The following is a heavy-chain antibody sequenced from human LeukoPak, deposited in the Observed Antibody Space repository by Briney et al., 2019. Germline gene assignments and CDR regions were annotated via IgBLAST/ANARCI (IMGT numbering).Heavy chain of an antibody. V-gene: IGHV4-34*01. CDR2: INHRGST. J-gene: IGHJ4*02. CDR3: ARAGGTGYSSGWYDY. D-gene: IGHD6-19*01. CDR1: GGSFSGYY. Sequence: SETLSLTCAVYGGSFSGYYWSWIRQPPGKGLEWIGEINHRGSTNYNPSLKSRVTISVDTSKNQFSLKLSSVTAADTAVYYCARAGGTGYSSGWYDYWGQGTLVTVSS.